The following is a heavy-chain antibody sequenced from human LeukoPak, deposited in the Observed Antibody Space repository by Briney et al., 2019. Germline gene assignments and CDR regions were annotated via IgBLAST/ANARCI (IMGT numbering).Heavy chain of an antibody. CDR3: ARHRGYTYGRTFDY. CDR1: GDSISSYY. V-gene: IGHV4-59*08. Sequence: PSETLSLTCNVSGDSISSYYLSWIRQPPGKGLEWIGYIYSRGRSSYNPSLRSRVTISVDTSQNQFSLKLTSVTAADTAFYFCARHRGYTYGRTFDYWGQGTLVTVSS. D-gene: IGHD5-18*01. CDR2: IYSRGRS. J-gene: IGHJ4*02.